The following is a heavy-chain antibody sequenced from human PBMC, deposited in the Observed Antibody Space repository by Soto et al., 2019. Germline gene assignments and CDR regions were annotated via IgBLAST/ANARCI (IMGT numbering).Heavy chain of an antibody. CDR1: GGSISSYY. CDR2: IYYSGST. J-gene: IGHJ5*02. V-gene: IGHV4-59*08. D-gene: IGHD3-10*01. Sequence: SETLSLTCTVSGGSISSYYWSWIRQPPGKGLEWIGYIYYSGSTNYNPSLKSRVTISVDTSKNQFSLKLSSVTAADTAVYYCARHGYGSGSYYWFDPWGQGTLVTVSS. CDR3: ARHGYGSGSYYWFDP.